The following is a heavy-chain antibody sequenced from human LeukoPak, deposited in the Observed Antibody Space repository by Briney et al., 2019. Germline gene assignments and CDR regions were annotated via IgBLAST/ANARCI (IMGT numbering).Heavy chain of an antibody. CDR1: GYTFTSYY. CDR3: VRRAWGARRGLSFDY. J-gene: IGHJ4*02. Sequence: ASVKVSCKASGYTFTSYYMHWVRQAPGQGLEWMGIINPSGGSTSYAQKFQGRVTMTRDTSTSTVYMELSSLRSEDTAVYYCVRRAWGARRGLSFDYWGRGTLVTVSS. D-gene: IGHD1-26*01. CDR2: INPSGGST. V-gene: IGHV1-46*01.